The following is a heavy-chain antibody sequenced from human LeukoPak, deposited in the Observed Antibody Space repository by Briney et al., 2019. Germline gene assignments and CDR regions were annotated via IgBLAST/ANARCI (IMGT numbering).Heavy chain of an antibody. Sequence: GGSLRLSCAASGFTFSSYAMSWLRHAPGEGLELASAISTNGGSTYFADSVKGRFTITRDNSKNTLSLEMNSLRPEDTAVYYCVKGSAGSRPYYFDYWGQGTLLTVSS. CDR2: ISTNGGST. CDR1: GFTFSSYA. J-gene: IGHJ4*02. CDR3: VKGSAGSRPYYFDY. V-gene: IGHV3-23*01. D-gene: IGHD6-13*01.